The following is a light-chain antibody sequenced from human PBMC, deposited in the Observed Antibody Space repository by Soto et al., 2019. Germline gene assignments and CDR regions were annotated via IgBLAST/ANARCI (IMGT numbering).Light chain of an antibody. CDR2: AAS. CDR3: LQVRSYPWT. CDR1: QAIRND. V-gene: IGKV1-17*01. Sequence: DFQMTQSPSSLSASVGDRITISCRASQAIRNDLAWFQQTPGKAPKRLIYAASTLHSGVPSRFSGSGSGTDFTLTISSLQPEDFATYFCLQVRSYPWTFGRGTKVDIK. J-gene: IGKJ1*01.